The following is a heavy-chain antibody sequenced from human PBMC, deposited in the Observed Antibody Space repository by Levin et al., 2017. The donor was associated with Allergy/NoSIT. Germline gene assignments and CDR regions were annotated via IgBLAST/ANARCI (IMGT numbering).Heavy chain of an antibody. CDR2: ISSSSSYI. D-gene: IGHD6-19*01. CDR1: GFTFSSYS. V-gene: IGHV3-21*01. J-gene: IGHJ6*02. CDR3: AREWPPGYSSGWYYYYYYYGMDV. Sequence: GGSLRLSCAASGFTFSSYSMNWVRQAPGKGLEWVSSISSSSSYIYYADSVKGRFTISRDNAKNSLYLQMNSLRAEDTAVYYCAREWPPGYSSGWYYYYYYYGMDVWGQGTTVTVSS.